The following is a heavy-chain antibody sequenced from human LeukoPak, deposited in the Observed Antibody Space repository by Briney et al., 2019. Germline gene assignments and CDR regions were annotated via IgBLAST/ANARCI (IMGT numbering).Heavy chain of an antibody. CDR1: GFTFDDYA. Sequence: GGSLRLSCVASGFTFDDYAMHWVRQAPGKGLEWVSIISGNGITTYYADSVKGRFTMSRDNSKNSLYLQMDSLRSEDTAFYYCAKDHYDSSDNDFDYWGQGTLVIVSS. D-gene: IGHD3-22*01. V-gene: IGHV3-43*02. CDR2: ISGNGITT. CDR3: AKDHYDSSDNDFDY. J-gene: IGHJ4*02.